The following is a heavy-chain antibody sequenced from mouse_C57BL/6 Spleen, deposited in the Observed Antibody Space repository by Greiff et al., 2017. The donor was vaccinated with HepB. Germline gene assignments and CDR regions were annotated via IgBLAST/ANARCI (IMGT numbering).Heavy chain of an antibody. CDR2: IDPSDSET. Sequence: QVQLQQPGAELVRPGSSVKLSCKASGYTFTSYWMHWVKQRPIQGLEWIGNIDPSDSETHYNQKFKDKATLTVDKSSSTAYMQLSSLTSEDSAVYYCARKGNFWYFDVWGTGTTVTGSS. CDR3: ARKGNFWYFDV. D-gene: IGHD2-1*01. CDR1: GYTFTSYW. V-gene: IGHV1-52*01. J-gene: IGHJ1*03.